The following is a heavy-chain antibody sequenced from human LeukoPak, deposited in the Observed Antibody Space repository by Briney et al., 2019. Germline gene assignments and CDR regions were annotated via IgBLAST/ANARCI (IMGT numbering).Heavy chain of an antibody. CDR1: GGSITDDF. CDR3: ARDRGKWAIAVAGTFFDS. V-gene: IGHV4-4*07. D-gene: IGHD6-19*01. CDR2: IYKDGTT. J-gene: IGHJ4*02. Sequence: PSETLSLTCTVSGGSITDDFWSWIRQSAGKGLEWIGRIYKDGTTDYNPSLKGRLSMSIDTSKKQFSLKLNSVTAADTAVYYCARDRGKWAIAVAGTFFDSWGQGTLVTVSS.